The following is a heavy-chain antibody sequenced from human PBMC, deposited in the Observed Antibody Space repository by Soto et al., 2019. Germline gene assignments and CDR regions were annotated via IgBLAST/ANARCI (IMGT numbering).Heavy chain of an antibody. D-gene: IGHD5-12*01. CDR3: ARVEDGYNLYGIDV. V-gene: IGHV3-11*01. J-gene: IGHJ6*02. Sequence: PGGSLRLSCAASGFTFSDHFMSWIRQAPGKGLEWVSYITSGGDNLYYGDSVKGRFTISRDSAKNSLYLQMNSLRAEDTAVYYCARVEDGYNLYGIDVWGQGTTVTVSS. CDR2: ITSGGDNL. CDR1: GFTFSDHF.